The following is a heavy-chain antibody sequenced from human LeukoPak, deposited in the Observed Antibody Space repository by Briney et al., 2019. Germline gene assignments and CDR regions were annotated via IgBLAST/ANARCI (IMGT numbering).Heavy chain of an antibody. CDR1: GYTFTGYY. CDR3: ARGPPYYYDSSGSLYYFDY. D-gene: IGHD3-22*01. Sequence: ASVKVSCKASGYTFTGYYMHWVRQAPGQGLEWMGWINPNSGGTNYAQKFQGRVTMTRDTSISTAYMELSRLRSDDTAVYYCARGPPYYYDSSGSLYYFDYWGQGTLVTVSS. CDR2: INPNSGGT. J-gene: IGHJ4*02. V-gene: IGHV1-2*02.